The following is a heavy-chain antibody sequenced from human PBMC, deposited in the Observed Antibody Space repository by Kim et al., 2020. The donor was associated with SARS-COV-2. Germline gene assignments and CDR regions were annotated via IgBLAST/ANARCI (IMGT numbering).Heavy chain of an antibody. D-gene: IGHD1-26*01. Sequence: KYYVDALTGRFTVSRDDAKNSLYLQMNSLRAEDTAVYYCARSQWGYYFDYWGQGTLVTVSS. CDR2: K. CDR3: ARSQWGYYFDY. V-gene: IGHV3-7*03. J-gene: IGHJ4*02.